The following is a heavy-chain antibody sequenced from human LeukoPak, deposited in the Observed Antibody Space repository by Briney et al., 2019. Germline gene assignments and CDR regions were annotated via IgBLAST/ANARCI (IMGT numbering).Heavy chain of an antibody. J-gene: IGHJ4*02. CDR1: GFTFSTYY. D-gene: IGHD6-6*01. CDR3: ATGFSSSPYFDY. Sequence: GGSLRLSCAASGFTFSTYYMNWVRQAPGKGLEWVSFITGSSSYIYYTDSVKGRFTISRDNAKNSLFLQMNSLRDEDTAVYYCATGFSSSPYFDYWGQGTLVTVSS. CDR2: ITGSSSYI. V-gene: IGHV3-21*01.